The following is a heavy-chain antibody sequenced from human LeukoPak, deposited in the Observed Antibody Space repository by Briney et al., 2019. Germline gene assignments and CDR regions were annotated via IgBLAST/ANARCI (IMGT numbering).Heavy chain of an antibody. J-gene: IGHJ4*02. V-gene: IGHV4-61*02. Sequence: SETLSLTCAVSGGSISSGSYYWSWIRQPAGKGLEWIGRIYTSGSTNYNPSLKSRATISVDTSKNQFSLKLSSVTAADTAVYYCAREKDYDSPWPYYFDYWGQGTLVTVSS. D-gene: IGHD3-22*01. CDR3: AREKDYDSPWPYYFDY. CDR1: GGSISSGSYY. CDR2: IYTSGST.